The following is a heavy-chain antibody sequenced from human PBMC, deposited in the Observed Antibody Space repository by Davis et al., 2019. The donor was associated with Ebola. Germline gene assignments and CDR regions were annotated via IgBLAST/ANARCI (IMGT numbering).Heavy chain of an antibody. CDR1: GGPIGGDF. CDR2: VSHTGST. V-gene: IGHV4-59*08. J-gene: IGHJ2*01. Sequence: SETLSLTCNVSGGPIGGDFWSWVRQPPGKGLEWMGYVSHTGSTKTYYNPSLKSRLTMAADTSRNQLSVHLASLTAADTAVYYCARRRGTYPDWYLDLWGRGTLVTVSS. CDR3: ARRRGTYPDWYLDL.